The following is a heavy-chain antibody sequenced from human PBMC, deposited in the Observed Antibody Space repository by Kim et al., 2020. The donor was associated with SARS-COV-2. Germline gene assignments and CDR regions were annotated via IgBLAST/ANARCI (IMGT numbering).Heavy chain of an antibody. D-gene: IGHD6-13*01. CDR3: ARDQIAAASWFDP. V-gene: IGHV1-18*01. J-gene: IGHJ5*02. Sequence: YAQKLQGRVTMTTDTSTSTAYMELRSLRSDDTAVYYCARDQIAAASWFDPWGQGTLVTVSS.